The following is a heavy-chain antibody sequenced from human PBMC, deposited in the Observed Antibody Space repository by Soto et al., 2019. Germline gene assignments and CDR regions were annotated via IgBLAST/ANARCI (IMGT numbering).Heavy chain of an antibody. CDR3: ARDPPSVYSGSSGLSRWFDP. V-gene: IGHV1-69*01. CDR1: GGTFSSYA. D-gene: IGHD6-19*01. J-gene: IGHJ5*02. Sequence: QVQLVQSGAEVKKPGSSVKVSCKASGGTFSSYAISWVRQAPGQGLEWMGGIIPIFGTANYAQKFQGRVTITADESTSTAYMELSSLRSEDTAVYYCARDPPSVYSGSSGLSRWFDPWGQGTLVTVSS. CDR2: IIPIFGTA.